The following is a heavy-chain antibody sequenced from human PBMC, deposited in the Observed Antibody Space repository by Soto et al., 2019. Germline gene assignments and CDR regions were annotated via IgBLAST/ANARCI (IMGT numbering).Heavy chain of an antibody. V-gene: IGHV1-2*02. D-gene: IGHD5-12*01. Sequence: ASVKVSCKASGYTFTGYYMHWVRQAPGQGLEWMGWINPNSGGTNYAQKFQGRVTISVDTSKNQFSLKLSSVTAADTAVYYCARHGRDGYNGAFDYWGQGTLVTVSS. CDR2: INPNSGGT. CDR3: ARHGRDGYNGAFDY. CDR1: GYTFTGYY. J-gene: IGHJ4*02.